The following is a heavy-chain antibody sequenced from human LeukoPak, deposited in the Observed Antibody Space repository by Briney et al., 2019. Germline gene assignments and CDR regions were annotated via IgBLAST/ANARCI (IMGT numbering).Heavy chain of an antibody. Sequence: PGGSLRLSCAASGFTVSSNYMSWVRQAPGKGLEWVSVIYRGGSTYYADSVKGRFTISRDNSKNMVYLQMNSLRDEDTAVYYCVRGGAYGSGNHYRGGAFDIWGQGTMVTVSS. CDR3: VRGGAYGSGNHYRGGAFDI. CDR1: GFTVSSNY. CDR2: IYRGGST. J-gene: IGHJ3*02. V-gene: IGHV3-53*01. D-gene: IGHD3-10*01.